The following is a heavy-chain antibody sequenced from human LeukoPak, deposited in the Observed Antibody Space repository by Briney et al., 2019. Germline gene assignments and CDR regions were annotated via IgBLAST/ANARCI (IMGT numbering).Heavy chain of an antibody. CDR1: GFTVSSNH. CDR3: AKDPTPYGDHPFDY. D-gene: IGHD4-17*01. V-gene: IGHV3-23*01. J-gene: IGHJ4*02. CDR2: ISGSGGST. Sequence: GGSLRLSCAASGFTVSSNHMSWVRQAPGKGLEWVSAISGSGGSTYYADSVKGRFTISRDNSKNTLYLQMNSLRAEDTAVYYCAKDPTPYGDHPFDYWGQGTLVTVSS.